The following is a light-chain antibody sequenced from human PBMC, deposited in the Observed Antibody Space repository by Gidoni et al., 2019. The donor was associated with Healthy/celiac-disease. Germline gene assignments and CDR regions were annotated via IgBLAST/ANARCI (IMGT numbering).Light chain of an antibody. V-gene: IGKV1-39*01. CDR3: QQSYSTPRT. J-gene: IGKJ1*01. Sequence: DTQMTQTPSSPSASVGDRVTITCRASQSISSYLNWYQQKPGKAPKLLIYAASSLQSGVPSRFSGSGSGTDFTLTISSLQPEDFATYYCQQSYSTPRTFGQGTRVE. CDR2: AAS. CDR1: QSISSY.